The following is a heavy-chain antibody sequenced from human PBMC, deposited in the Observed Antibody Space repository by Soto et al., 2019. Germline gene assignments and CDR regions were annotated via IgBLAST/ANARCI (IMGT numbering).Heavy chain of an antibody. CDR2: INTDGSST. D-gene: IGHD3-22*01. J-gene: IGHJ4*02. CDR3: ARGETRHSSLLVY. Sequence: EVQLVESGGGLVQPGGSLRLSCAASGFTFSSYWMHWVRQAPGKGLVWVSRINTDGSSTSYADAVKGRFTISRDNAENTLYLQMNSLTAEDTAVYYCARGETRHSSLLVYWGQGTLVTVAS. CDR1: GFTFSSYW. V-gene: IGHV3-74*01.